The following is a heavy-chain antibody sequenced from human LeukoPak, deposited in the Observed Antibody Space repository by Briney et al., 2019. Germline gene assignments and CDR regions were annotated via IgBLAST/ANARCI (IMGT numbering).Heavy chain of an antibody. V-gene: IGHV4-39*07. J-gene: IGHJ4*02. Sequence: SETLSLTCTVSGGSISSSSYYWGWIRQPPGKGLEWIGSIYYSGSTYYNPSLKSRVTISVDTSKNQFSLRLSSVTAADTAVYYCASGLVQRYFDYWGQGTLVTVSS. CDR2: IYYSGST. CDR1: GGSISSSSYY. CDR3: ASGLVQRYFDY. D-gene: IGHD6-19*01.